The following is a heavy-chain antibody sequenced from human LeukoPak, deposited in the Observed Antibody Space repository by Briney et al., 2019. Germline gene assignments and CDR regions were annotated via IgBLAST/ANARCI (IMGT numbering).Heavy chain of an antibody. CDR3: ARGIDEWLYLNY. V-gene: IGHV3-7*04. Sequence: GGSLRLSCAASGFPFAPFWMTWVRRAPGKGPEFVATMNRDGSEVAYGNSVRGRFTISRDNAKNSLYLQMYSLRAEDTAAYYCARGIDEWLYLNYWGQGALVTVSS. CDR2: MNRDGSEV. J-gene: IGHJ4*02. D-gene: IGHD3-3*01. CDR1: GFPFAPFW.